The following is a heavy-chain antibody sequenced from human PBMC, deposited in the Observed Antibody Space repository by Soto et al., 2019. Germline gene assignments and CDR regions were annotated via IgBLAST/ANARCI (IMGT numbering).Heavy chain of an antibody. V-gene: IGHV3-7*03. CDR3: VGSTGWIFDH. J-gene: IGHJ4*02. Sequence: EVLLVESGGGLVQPGGSLRLSCATSGFTFNTYWMTWVRQAPGKGLEWVASISQDGTVKDYEESLRVRFTISRDDVKQSSHLQNNTMRAEGTAVYYCVGSTGWIFDHCGQGTTVSVSS. CDR1: GFTFNTYW. D-gene: IGHD2-8*02. CDR2: ISQDGTVK.